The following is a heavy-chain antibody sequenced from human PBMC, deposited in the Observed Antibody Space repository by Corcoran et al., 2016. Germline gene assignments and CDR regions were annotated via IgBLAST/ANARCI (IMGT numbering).Heavy chain of an antibody. Sequence: QVQLQESGPGLAKPSQTLSLTCTVSGGSISSGGYYWSWIRQHPGKGLEWIGYIYYSGSTYYNPSLKSRVTISVDTSKNQFSLKLSSVTAADTAVYYCARDLSLLGAGGTNWFDPWGQGTLVTVSS. J-gene: IGHJ5*02. CDR1: GGSISSGGYY. D-gene: IGHD3-10*01. V-gene: IGHV4-31*03. CDR3: ARDLSLLGAGGTNWFDP. CDR2: IYYSGST.